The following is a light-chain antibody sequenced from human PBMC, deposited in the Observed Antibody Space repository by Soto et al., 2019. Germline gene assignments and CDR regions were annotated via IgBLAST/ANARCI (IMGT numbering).Light chain of an antibody. CDR1: QNIYSN. Sequence: EIVLTQSPGTLSLSPGERATLSRRASQNIYSNVAWYQQRPGQAPRLLIYRASTRATGIPARFSGSGSGTEFTLTISSLQSEDFTVYSCLQYHNLWAFGQGTKVDI. CDR2: RAS. V-gene: IGKV3-15*01. CDR3: LQYHNLWA. J-gene: IGKJ1*01.